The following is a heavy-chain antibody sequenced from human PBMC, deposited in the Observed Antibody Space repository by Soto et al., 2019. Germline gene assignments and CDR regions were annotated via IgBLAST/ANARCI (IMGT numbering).Heavy chain of an antibody. D-gene: IGHD5-12*01. CDR1: GFTFSSYG. Sequence: QVQLVESGGGVVQPGRSLRLSCAASGFTFSSYGMHWVRQAPGKGLEWVAVISYDGSNKYYADSVKGRLTISRDNSKNTLNLQMNSLRCEDTAVYYCAKDNGSGCDWLRVGDASDIWGQGTMVTVSS. V-gene: IGHV3-30*18. CDR3: AKDNGSGCDWLRVGDASDI. CDR2: ISYDGSNK. J-gene: IGHJ3*02.